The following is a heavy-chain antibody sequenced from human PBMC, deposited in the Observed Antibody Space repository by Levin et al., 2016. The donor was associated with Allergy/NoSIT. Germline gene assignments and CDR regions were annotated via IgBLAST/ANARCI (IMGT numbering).Heavy chain of an antibody. CDR1: GYTFTNYG. CDR3: AREIYGSRYYGMDV. V-gene: IGHV1-18*01. Sequence: ASVKVSCKASGYTFTNYGLSWVRQAPGQGLEWMGWISAYNGNTNYAQKLQGRVTMTTDTSTSTAYMELRSLRSDDTAVYYCAREIYGSRYYGMDVWGQGTTVTVSS. CDR2: ISAYNGNT. J-gene: IGHJ6*02. D-gene: IGHD3-10*01.